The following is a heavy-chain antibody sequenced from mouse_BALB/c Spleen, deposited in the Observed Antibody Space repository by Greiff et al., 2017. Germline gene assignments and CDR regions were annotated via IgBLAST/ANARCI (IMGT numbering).Heavy chain of an antibody. CDR1: GFAFSSYD. V-gene: IGHV5-12-1*01. CDR3: ARNYGSRSFAY. Sequence: DVKLVESGGGLVKPGGSLKLSCAASGFAFSSYDMSWVRQTPEKRLEWVAYISSGGGSTYYPDTVKGRFTISRDNAKNTLYLQMSSLKSEDTAMYYCARNYGSRSFAYWGQGTLVTVSA. J-gene: IGHJ3*01. CDR2: ISSGGGST. D-gene: IGHD1-1*01.